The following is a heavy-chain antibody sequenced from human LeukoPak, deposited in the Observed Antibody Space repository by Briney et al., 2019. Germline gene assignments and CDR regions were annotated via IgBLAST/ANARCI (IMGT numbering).Heavy chain of an antibody. CDR1: GFTFSSYW. Sequence: GGSLRLSCAASGFTFSSYWMSWVRQAPGKGLEWVANIKQDGSEKYYVDSVKGRFTISRDNAKNSLYLQMNSLRAEDTAVYYCARLDYGSGVRYFDYWGQGTLVTVSS. D-gene: IGHD3-10*01. CDR3: ARLDYGSGVRYFDY. J-gene: IGHJ4*02. V-gene: IGHV3-7*01. CDR2: IKQDGSEK.